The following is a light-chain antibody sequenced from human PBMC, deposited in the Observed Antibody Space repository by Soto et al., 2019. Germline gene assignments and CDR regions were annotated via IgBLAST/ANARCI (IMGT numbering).Light chain of an antibody. Sequence: DIQMTQSPSTLSASLGDRVTIXCRASQSISSWLAWYQQKPGKAPKLLIYKASSLESGVPSRFSGSGSGTEFTLTISSLQPDDFATYYCQQYNSYWWTFGQGTKVDI. CDR1: QSISSW. J-gene: IGKJ1*01. V-gene: IGKV1-5*03. CDR3: QQYNSYWWT. CDR2: KAS.